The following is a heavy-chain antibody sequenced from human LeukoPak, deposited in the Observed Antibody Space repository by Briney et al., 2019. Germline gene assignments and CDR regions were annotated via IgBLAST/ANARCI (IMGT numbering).Heavy chain of an antibody. V-gene: IGHV4-34*01. J-gene: IGHJ4*02. D-gene: IGHD5-18*01. CDR2: INHSGST. CDR3: VRVGGYSYGSDY. Sequence: SETLSLTCAVYGGSFSGYYWSWIRQPPGKGLEWIGEINHSGSTNYNPSLKSRVTISVDTSKNQFSLKLSSVTAADTAVYCCVRVGGYSYGSDYWGQGTLVTVSS. CDR1: GGSFSGYY.